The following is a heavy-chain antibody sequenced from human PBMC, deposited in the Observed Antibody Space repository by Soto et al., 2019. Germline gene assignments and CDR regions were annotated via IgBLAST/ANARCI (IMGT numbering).Heavy chain of an antibody. V-gene: IGHV1-18*01. CDR3: ARQGSWPYYFYGLDV. Sequence: QVQLVQSGPEVRKPGASVKVSCEASGYTFTTSGISWVRQVPGQGLEWMGWISTYNGDTNSAQNVQGRVLTTADTSTGTAYMELMSLKSDGTAVYYCARQGSWPYYFYGLDVWGQGPTVTVSS. CDR2: ISTYNGDT. J-gene: IGHJ6*02. D-gene: IGHD1-26*01. CDR1: GYTFTTSG.